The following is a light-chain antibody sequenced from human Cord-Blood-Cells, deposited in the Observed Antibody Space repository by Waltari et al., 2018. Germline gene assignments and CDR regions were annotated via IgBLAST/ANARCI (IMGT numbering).Light chain of an antibody. J-gene: IGLJ2*01. V-gene: IGLV2-14*01. CDR3: SSYTSSSTV. Sequence: QSALTQPASVSGSPGQSLTISCPRTSSDVGGYTYVSWYQQHPGKAPKLMIYDVSNRPSGVSNRFSGSKSGNTASLTISGLQAEDEADYYCSSYTSSSTVFGGGTKLTVL. CDR1: SSDVGGYTY. CDR2: DVS.